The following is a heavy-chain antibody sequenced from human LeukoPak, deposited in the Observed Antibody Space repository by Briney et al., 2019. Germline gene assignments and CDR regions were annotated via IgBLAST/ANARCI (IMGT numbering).Heavy chain of an antibody. CDR3: AAPGDSGGYYPVH. CDR2: MQYDGSNK. V-gene: IGHV3-30*02. Sequence: GALRLSCAASGFTFSNYATHWVRQVPGKGLEWVAFMQYDGSNKYYADSVKGRFTISRDISNNTLYLQMNSLRPEDTAVYYCAAPGDSGGYYPVHWGQGTLVTVSS. D-gene: IGHD3-22*01. CDR1: GFTFSNYA. J-gene: IGHJ4*02.